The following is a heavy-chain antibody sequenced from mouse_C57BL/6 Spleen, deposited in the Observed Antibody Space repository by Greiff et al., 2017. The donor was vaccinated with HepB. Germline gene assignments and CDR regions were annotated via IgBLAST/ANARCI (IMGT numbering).Heavy chain of an antibody. Sequence: VQLQQPGAELVRPGSSVKLSCKASGYTFTSYWMHWVKQRPIQGLEWIGNIDPSDSETHYNQKFKDKATLTVDKSSSTAYMQLSSLTSEDSAVYYCARSIITTVVAYYFDYWGQGTTLTVSS. CDR2: IDPSDSET. V-gene: IGHV1-52*01. CDR1: GYTFTSYW. J-gene: IGHJ2*01. CDR3: ARSIITTVVAYYFDY. D-gene: IGHD1-1*01.